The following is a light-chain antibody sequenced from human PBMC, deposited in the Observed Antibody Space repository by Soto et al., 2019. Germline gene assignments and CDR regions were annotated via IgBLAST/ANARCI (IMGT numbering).Light chain of an antibody. J-gene: IGKJ1*01. CDR3: MQALQTPWT. CDR2: LGS. CDR1: QSPLHSNGYNY. V-gene: IGKV2-28*01. Sequence: DIVMTQSPLSLPVTPGEPASISCRSSQSPLHSNGYNYLDWYLRKPGQSPQLLIYLGSNRASGVPDRFSGSGSGTDFTLKISRVEAEDVGVYYCMQALQTPWTFGQGTKVDIK.